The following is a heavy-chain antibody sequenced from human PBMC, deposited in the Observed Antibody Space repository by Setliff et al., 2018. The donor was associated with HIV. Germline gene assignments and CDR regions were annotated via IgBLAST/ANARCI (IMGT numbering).Heavy chain of an antibody. D-gene: IGHD3-10*01. V-gene: IGHV3-15*07. CDR3: TREGYYYGSGGKRYYLDV. CDR2: IKSKADGGTT. CDR1: GFTFSYAW. J-gene: IGHJ6*03. Sequence: PGGSLRLSCAASGFTFSYAWMNWVRQAPGKGLEWVGRIKSKADGGTTDYAAPVKGRFTISRDDSKNTLHLQVNSLKTEDTAVYYCTREGYYYGSGGKRYYLDVWGKGTAVTVSS.